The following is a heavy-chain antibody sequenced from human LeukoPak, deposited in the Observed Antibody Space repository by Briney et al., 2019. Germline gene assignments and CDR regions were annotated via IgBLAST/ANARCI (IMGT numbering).Heavy chain of an antibody. CDR3: ARDTDRTYYYDSSGYRVFDY. Sequence: ASVKVSCKASGYTFTSYGISWVRQAPGQGLEWMGWISAYNGNTNYAQKLQGRVTITTDTSTSTAYMELRSLRSDDTAVYYCARDTDRTYYYDSSGYRVFDYWGQGTLVTVSS. V-gene: IGHV1-18*01. CDR1: GYTFTSYG. D-gene: IGHD3-22*01. CDR2: ISAYNGNT. J-gene: IGHJ4*02.